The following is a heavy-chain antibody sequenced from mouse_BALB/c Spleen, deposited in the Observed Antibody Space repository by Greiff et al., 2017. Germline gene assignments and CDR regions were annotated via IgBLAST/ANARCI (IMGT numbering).Heavy chain of an antibody. V-gene: IGHV3-2*02. CDR1: GYSITSDYA. CDR2: ISYSGST. Sequence: DVKLVESGPGLVKPSQSLSLTCTVTGYSITSDYAWNWIRQFPGNNLEWMGYISYSGSTSYNPSLKSRISITRDTSKNQFFLQLNSVTTEDTATYYCARWLGDAMDYWGQGTSVTVSS. J-gene: IGHJ4*01. D-gene: IGHD2-2*01. CDR3: ARWLGDAMDY.